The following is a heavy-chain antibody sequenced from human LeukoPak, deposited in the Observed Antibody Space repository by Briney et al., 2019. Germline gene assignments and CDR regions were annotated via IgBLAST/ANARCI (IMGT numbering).Heavy chain of an antibody. CDR2: IYFTGST. V-gene: IGHV4-59*01. CDR3: ARQSVEMSTISYFDN. CDR1: GASISKYY. J-gene: IGHJ4*02. Sequence: SETLSLTCTVSGASISKYYWSWIRQPPGKGLEWIGYIYFTGSTNYNPSLKSRVTMSVDTSKNQFSLTLRSVTAADTAVYYCARQSVEMSTISYFDNWGQGTLVTVSS. D-gene: IGHD5-24*01.